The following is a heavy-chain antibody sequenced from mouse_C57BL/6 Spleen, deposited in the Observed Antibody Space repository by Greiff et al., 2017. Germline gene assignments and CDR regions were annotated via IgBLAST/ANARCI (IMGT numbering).Heavy chain of an antibody. CDR2: IDPSDSYT. V-gene: IGHV1-69*01. D-gene: IGHD2-3*01. Sequence: QVQLQQPGAELVMPGASVKLSCKASGYTFTSYWMHWVKQRPGQGLEWIGEIDPSDSYTNYNQKFKGKSTLTVDKSSSTAYMQLSSLTSEDSAVYYGARAPDGYYPYAMDYWGQGTSVTVSS. CDR1: GYTFTSYW. CDR3: ARAPDGYYPYAMDY. J-gene: IGHJ4*01.